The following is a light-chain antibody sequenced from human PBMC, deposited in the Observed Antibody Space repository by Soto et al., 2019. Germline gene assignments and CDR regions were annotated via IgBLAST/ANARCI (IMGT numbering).Light chain of an antibody. CDR2: GAS. CDR1: HDISNY. V-gene: IGKV1-33*01. CDR3: QQYDDLPIN. J-gene: IGKJ5*01. Sequence: DIQLTQSPSYLPALVGDRFSLTCEASHDISNYLNWYQQKPGKAPKVLIYGASNLETGVPSRFSGSGSGTDFTLTISSLQPEDFATYFCQQYDDLPINCGIGKRLAI.